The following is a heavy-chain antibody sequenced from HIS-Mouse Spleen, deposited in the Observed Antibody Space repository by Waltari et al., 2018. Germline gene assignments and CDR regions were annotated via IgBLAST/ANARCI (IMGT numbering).Heavy chain of an antibody. D-gene: IGHD2-8*01. CDR3: AKGGLMVYAIGDY. J-gene: IGHJ4*02. CDR2: IWYDGRNK. Sequence: QVQLVESGGGVVQPGRSLRLSCAASGFTFSSYGMHWVRQAPGRGLGWVGVIWYDGRNKYYADSVNGRFTIARDNSKNTLYLQMNSLRAEDTAVYYCAKGGLMVYAIGDYWGQGTLVTVSS. V-gene: IGHV3-33*06. CDR1: GFTFSSYG.